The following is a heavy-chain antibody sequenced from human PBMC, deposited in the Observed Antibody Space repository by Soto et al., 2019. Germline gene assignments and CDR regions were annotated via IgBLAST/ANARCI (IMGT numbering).Heavy chain of an antibody. Sequence: GGSLRLSCVGSGFTFSNYGTHWVRQPPGKGLEWVALISDDGDKRYYADSVRGRLIISRDNSKDTLYLQMNSLGPDDTAVYFCAKARVRIVGANSFDYWGQGTPVTVSS. V-gene: IGHV3-30*18. CDR3: AKARVRIVGANSFDY. D-gene: IGHD1-26*01. CDR1: GFTFSNYG. CDR2: ISDDGDKR. J-gene: IGHJ4*02.